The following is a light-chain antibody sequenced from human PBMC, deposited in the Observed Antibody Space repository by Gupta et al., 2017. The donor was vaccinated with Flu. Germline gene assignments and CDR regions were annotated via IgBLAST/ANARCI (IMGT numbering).Light chain of an antibody. Sequence: PPSASGTPGQRASISRSGSNSNIGSYAVNWYQQLSGRPPKLLIYNNNQRPSGVPDRFSGSKSGTSASLAISGLQSEDEADYYCAAWDDNLNVFGTGTKVTVL. V-gene: IGLV1-44*01. CDR2: NNN. CDR3: AAWDDNLNV. J-gene: IGLJ1*01. CDR1: NSNIGSYA.